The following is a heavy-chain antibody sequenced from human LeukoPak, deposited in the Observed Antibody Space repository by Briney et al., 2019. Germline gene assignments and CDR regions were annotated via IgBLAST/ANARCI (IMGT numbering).Heavy chain of an antibody. V-gene: IGHV1-18*01. CDR2: ISAYNGNT. D-gene: IGHD6-19*01. J-gene: IGHJ3*02. Sequence: ASVKVSCKASGYTFTSYGISWVRQAPGQGLEWMGWISAYNGNTNYAQKLQGRVTMTTDTSTSTAYMELRSLRSDDTAVYYCARGSLFEYSSGWWNDAFDIWGQGTMVTVSS. CDR1: GYTFTSYG. CDR3: ARGSLFEYSSGWWNDAFDI.